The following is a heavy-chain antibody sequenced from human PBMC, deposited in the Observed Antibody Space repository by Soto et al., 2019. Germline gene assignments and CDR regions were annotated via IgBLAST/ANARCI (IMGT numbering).Heavy chain of an antibody. V-gene: IGHV1-2*02. Sequence: GASVKVCWEACGDAFACCYMRWVRQAPGQGLEWMGWINPNSGGTNYAQKFQGRVTMTRDTSISTAYMELSRLRSDDTAVYYCAREYYDILTGYYYYGMDVWGQGTTVTVSS. D-gene: IGHD3-9*01. J-gene: IGHJ6*02. CDR2: INPNSGGT. CDR1: GDAFACCY. CDR3: AREYYDILTGYYYYGMDV.